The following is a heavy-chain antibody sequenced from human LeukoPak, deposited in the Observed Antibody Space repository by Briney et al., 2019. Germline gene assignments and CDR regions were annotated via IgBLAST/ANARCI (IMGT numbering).Heavy chain of an antibody. J-gene: IGHJ4*02. V-gene: IGHV4-59*01. CDR3: ARSPYSNYVDY. CDR1: GGSISSYY. Sequence: SETLSLTRTVSGGSISSYYWSWIRQPPGKGLEWIGYIYYSGSTNYNPSLKSRVTISVDTSKNQFSLKLSSVTAADTAVYYCARSPYSNYVDYWGQGTLVTVSS. D-gene: IGHD4-11*01. CDR2: IYYSGST.